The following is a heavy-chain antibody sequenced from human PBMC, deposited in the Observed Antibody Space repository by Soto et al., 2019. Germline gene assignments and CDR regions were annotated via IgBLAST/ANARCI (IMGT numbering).Heavy chain of an antibody. D-gene: IGHD4-17*01. J-gene: IGHJ4*02. Sequence: SETLSLTCTVSGGSVSSGSYYWSWIRQPPGKGLEWIGYIYHSGSTNYNPSLKSRVTISVDTSKNQFSLKLSSVTAADTAVYYCARAPGATTVPLDYWGQGTLVTVSS. CDR3: ARAPGATTVPLDY. V-gene: IGHV4-61*01. CDR1: GGSVSSGSYY. CDR2: IYHSGST.